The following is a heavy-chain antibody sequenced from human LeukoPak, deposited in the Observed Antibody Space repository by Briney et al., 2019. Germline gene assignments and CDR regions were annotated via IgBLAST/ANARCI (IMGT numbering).Heavy chain of an antibody. Sequence: GASVKVSCKASEYTFTGYYMHWVRQAPGQGLEWMGWINPNSGGTNYAQKFQGRVTMTRDTSISTAYMELSRLRSDDTAVYYCARARITMVRGVGDDFDYWGQGTLVTVSS. V-gene: IGHV1-2*02. D-gene: IGHD3-10*01. CDR2: INPNSGGT. CDR3: ARARITMVRGVGDDFDY. J-gene: IGHJ4*02. CDR1: EYTFTGYY.